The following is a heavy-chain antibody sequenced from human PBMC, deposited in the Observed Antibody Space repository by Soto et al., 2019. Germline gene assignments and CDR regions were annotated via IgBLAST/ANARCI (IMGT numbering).Heavy chain of an antibody. D-gene: IGHD6-19*01. V-gene: IGHV4-30-4*01. CDR1: GGSISSGDYY. CDR3: ARDSDVSGY. Sequence: QVQLQESGPGLVKPSQTLSLTCTVSGGSISSGDYYWSWIRQPPGKGLEWIGYIHYSGSTYYNPALXXRXTXXVDTPKNQFSLNLSSVTAADTAVYYCARDSDVSGYWGQGTLVTVSS. J-gene: IGHJ4*02. CDR2: IHYSGST.